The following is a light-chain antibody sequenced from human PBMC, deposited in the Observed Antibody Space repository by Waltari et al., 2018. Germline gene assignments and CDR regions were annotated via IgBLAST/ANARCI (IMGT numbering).Light chain of an antibody. CDR1: SRDVGGYNP. CDR3: SSYTSSSTLLYV. Sequence: QSALTQPASVSGSPGQSITIPCPGTSRDVGGYNPVSWSQQHPGKAPQLMIYEVSNRPSGVSNRFSGSKSGNTASLTISGLQAEDEADYYCSSYTSSSTLLYVFGTGTKVTVL. J-gene: IGLJ1*01. CDR2: EVS. V-gene: IGLV2-14*01.